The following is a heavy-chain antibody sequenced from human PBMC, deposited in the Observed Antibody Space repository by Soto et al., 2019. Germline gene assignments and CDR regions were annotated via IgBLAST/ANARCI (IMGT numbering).Heavy chain of an antibody. V-gene: IGHV3-30*18. CDR3: AKTDRKLPLWFTIGDV. J-gene: IGHJ6*02. D-gene: IGHD3-10*01. CDR2: ISYDGNNK. CDR1: GFTFSSYG. Sequence: VGSLRLSCAASGFTFSSYGMHWVRQAPGKGLEWVAVISYDGNNKYYADSVKGRFTISRDNSKNTLYLQMNSLRAGDTAVYYCAKTDRKLPLWFTIGDVWGQGTTVTVSS.